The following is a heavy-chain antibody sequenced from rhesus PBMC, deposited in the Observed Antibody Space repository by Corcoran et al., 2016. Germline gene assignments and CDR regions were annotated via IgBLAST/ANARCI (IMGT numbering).Heavy chain of an antibody. CDR3: TRANYGSGYYTDY. J-gene: IGHJ4*01. V-gene: IGHV3-184*01. CDR1: GFPFCDYS. CDR2: LRNKAYGGTA. Sequence: EVQLVESGGGLVQPGGSLRVSCAASGFPFCDYSMPWVRPAPGKGPEWVGFLRNKAYGGTAEYAASVKGRFTISRDDSKSIAYLQMNSLKTEDTAVYYCTRANYGSGYYTDYWGQGVLVTVSS. D-gene: IGHD3-28*01.